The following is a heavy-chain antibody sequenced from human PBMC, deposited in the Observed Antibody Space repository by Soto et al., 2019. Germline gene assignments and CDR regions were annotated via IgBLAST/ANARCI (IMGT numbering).Heavy chain of an antibody. CDR3: VRDRGYTGYDLQY. CDR1: GFPFSSYA. D-gene: IGHD5-12*01. Sequence: EVQLVESGGGLVQPGGSLRLSCAASGFPFSSYAMNWVRQAPGKGLEWVSYINSGSSTIYYADSAKGRFTISRDNAKNSLYLQMNSLRDEDTAVYFCVRDRGYTGYDLQYWGQGALVVVSS. V-gene: IGHV3-48*02. CDR2: INSGSSTI. J-gene: IGHJ4*02.